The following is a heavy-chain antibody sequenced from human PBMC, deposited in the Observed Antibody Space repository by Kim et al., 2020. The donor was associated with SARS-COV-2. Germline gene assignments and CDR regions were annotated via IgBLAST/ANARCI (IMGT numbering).Heavy chain of an antibody. CDR3: AKVPVVTFYYKSGIDF. J-gene: IGHJ4*02. V-gene: IGHV3-30*02. D-gene: IGHD3-22*01. Sequence: DSVKGRFTISRDNSKNTLYLQRDSLRAEDTAVYYCAKVPVVTFYYKSGIDFWGQGTPVTVSS.